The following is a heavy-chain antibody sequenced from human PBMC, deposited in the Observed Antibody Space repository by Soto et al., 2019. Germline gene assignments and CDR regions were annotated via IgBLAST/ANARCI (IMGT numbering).Heavy chain of an antibody. J-gene: IGHJ4*02. V-gene: IGHV1-45*02. D-gene: IGHD1-26*01. CDR3: ASGGAGSGPFTWELPDH. Sequence: MQLVQSGAEVKKTGSTVTVSCKALGNTFTYRYLHWVRQAPGQALEWMGWITPFNGDVHYAHKFQERVTITRDRSINTASMRMSSLRSEDTAMYYCASGGAGSGPFTWELPDHWGQGALVTVSS. CDR2: ITPFNGDV. CDR1: GNTFTYRY.